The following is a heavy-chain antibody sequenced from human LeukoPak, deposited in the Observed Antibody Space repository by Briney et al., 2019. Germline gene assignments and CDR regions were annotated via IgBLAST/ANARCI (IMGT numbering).Heavy chain of an antibody. Sequence: GGSLRLSCAASGFTFSSYAMHWVRQASGKGLEWVAVISYDGSNKYYADSVKGRFTISRDNSKNTLYPQMNSLRAEDTAVYYCARGDSSGWYPDAFDIWGQGTMVTVSS. V-gene: IGHV3-30-3*01. CDR2: ISYDGSNK. CDR1: GFTFSSYA. CDR3: ARGDSSGWYPDAFDI. J-gene: IGHJ3*02. D-gene: IGHD6-19*01.